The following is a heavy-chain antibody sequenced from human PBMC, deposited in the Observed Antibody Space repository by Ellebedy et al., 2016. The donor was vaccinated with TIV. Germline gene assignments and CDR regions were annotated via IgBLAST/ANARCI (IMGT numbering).Heavy chain of an antibody. CDR2: ISGSGGST. D-gene: IGHD1-14*01. J-gene: IGHJ4*02. V-gene: IGHV3-23*01. Sequence: GESLKISCAASGFTFSSYAMSWVRQAPGKGLEWVSAISGSGGSTYYADSVKGRFTISRDNSKNTLYLQMNSLRAEDTAVYYCAKDRSNGNLDYWGQGTLVTVSS. CDR3: AKDRSNGNLDY. CDR1: GFTFSSYA.